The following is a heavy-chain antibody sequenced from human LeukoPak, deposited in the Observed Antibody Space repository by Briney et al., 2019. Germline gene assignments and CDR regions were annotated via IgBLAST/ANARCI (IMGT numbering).Heavy chain of an antibody. V-gene: IGHV4-59*12. CDR2: IYYRGTT. D-gene: IGHD5-12*01. CDR3: ARLPRYGGYDHFDY. CDR1: GDSIDSYY. J-gene: IGHJ4*02. Sequence: PSETLSLTCTVSGDSIDSYYWSWIRQPPGKGLEWIGYIYYRGTTSYNPFLKSRVTISVDTSKNQFSLKLNSVTVADTAVYYCARLPRYGGYDHFDYWGQGILVIVSS.